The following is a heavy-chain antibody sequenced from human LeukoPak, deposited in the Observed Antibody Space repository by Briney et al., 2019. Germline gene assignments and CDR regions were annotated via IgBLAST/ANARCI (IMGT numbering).Heavy chain of an antibody. V-gene: IGHV3-30*02. CDR3: AKDSAFYYIDV. CDR2: IRYNGNNQ. D-gene: IGHD3-10*01. CDR1: GFTFSRYG. Sequence: PGGSLRLSCEASGFTFSRYGMSWVRQAPGKGLEWVAFIRYNGNNQYYADSVKGRFTISRDNSKNTLYLQMNSLKGDDTAVYYCAKDSAFYYIDVWGKGTTVIISS. J-gene: IGHJ6*03.